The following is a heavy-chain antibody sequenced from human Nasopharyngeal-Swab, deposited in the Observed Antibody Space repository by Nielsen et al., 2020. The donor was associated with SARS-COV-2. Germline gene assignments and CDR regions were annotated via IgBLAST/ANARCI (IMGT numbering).Heavy chain of an antibody. CDR2: VNHIGRA. J-gene: IGHJ6*02. V-gene: IGHV4-34*01. CDR1: GGTFSGFF. Sequence: SETLSLTCDVNGGTFSGFFWSWVRLPPGKGLEWIGAVNHIGRADYNPSLKSRVTISVDTSKNQLSLKLTSVTAADTAVYYCARDIFGVVSYFDCGLDVWGQGTTVTVSS. CDR3: ARDIFGVVSYFDCGLDV. D-gene: IGHD3-3*01.